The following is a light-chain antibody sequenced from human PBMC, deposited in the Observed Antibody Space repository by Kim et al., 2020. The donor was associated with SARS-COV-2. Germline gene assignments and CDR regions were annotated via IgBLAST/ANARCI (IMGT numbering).Light chain of an antibody. CDR1: QSLVHRDGNTY. Sequence: DAVMTQSPLSLPVTLGQTASISCTSSQSLVHRDGNTYLNWFQQRPGQSPRRLNYRVSNRDSGVPDRFSGGVSGADFTLNISSVEVEDIGVYFCMQSTHWPYTFGQGTKLEI. J-gene: IGKJ2*01. V-gene: IGKV2-30*02. CDR3: MQSTHWPYT. CDR2: RVS.